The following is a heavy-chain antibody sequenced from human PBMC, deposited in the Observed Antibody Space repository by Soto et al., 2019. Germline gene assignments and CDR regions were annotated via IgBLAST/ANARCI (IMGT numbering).Heavy chain of an antibody. J-gene: IGHJ5*02. CDR3: AKDLRDWNYGFDP. D-gene: IGHD1-7*01. V-gene: IGHV3-30*18. Sequence: QVQLVESGGGVVQPGRSLSLSCAASGFTFSRFAMHWVRQAPGKGLEWVAVILHDGSYKYYADSVKGRFTISRDNSKNTLHLQMNSLRAEDTAVYYCAKDLRDWNYGFDPWGQGTLVTVSS. CDR2: ILHDGSYK. CDR1: GFTFSRFA.